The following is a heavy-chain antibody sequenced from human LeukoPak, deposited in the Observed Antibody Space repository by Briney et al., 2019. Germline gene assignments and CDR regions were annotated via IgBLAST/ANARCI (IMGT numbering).Heavy chain of an antibody. CDR2: ISTGGSST. Sequence: GGSLRLSCAASGFTFSSYWMHWVRQAPGKGLVWVSRISTGGSSTNSADSVEGRLTISRDNAKNTLYLQMNSLRAEDTAVYYCVREYSSSSGRAFDIWGQGTMVTVSP. J-gene: IGHJ3*02. CDR1: GFTFSSYW. V-gene: IGHV3-74*01. D-gene: IGHD6-6*01. CDR3: VREYSSSSGRAFDI.